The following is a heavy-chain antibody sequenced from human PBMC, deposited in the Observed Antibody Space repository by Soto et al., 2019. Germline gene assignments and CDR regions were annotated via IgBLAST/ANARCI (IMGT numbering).Heavy chain of an antibody. J-gene: IGHJ4*02. D-gene: IGHD3-22*01. Sequence: GGSLRLSCAASGLTFSDYYMSWIRQAPGKGLKWVSAINNNGGTTYYADSVKGRFTISRDNSKNTLYLQMNSLRAEDTAVYYCAKFSYDSSGYLFDYWGQGTLVTVSS. V-gene: IGHV3-23*01. CDR2: INNNGGTT. CDR3: AKFSYDSSGYLFDY. CDR1: GLTFSDYY.